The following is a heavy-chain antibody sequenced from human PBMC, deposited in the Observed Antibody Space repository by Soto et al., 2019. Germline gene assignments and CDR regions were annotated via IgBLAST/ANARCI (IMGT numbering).Heavy chain of an antibody. V-gene: IGHV5-51*01. CDR2: IYPGASDT. CDR3: ARLREGEVGTTTGFCDY. CDR1: GYSFTHFW. Sequence: EVQLVQSGAEVKKPGESLKISCQGSGYSFTHFWIGWVRQMPGKGLEWMGIIYPGASDTRYSPSFQGQVTISADKSISTAYLQWSSLKASDTAMYYCARLREGEVGTTTGFCDYWGQGTLVTVSS. D-gene: IGHD1-26*01. J-gene: IGHJ4*02.